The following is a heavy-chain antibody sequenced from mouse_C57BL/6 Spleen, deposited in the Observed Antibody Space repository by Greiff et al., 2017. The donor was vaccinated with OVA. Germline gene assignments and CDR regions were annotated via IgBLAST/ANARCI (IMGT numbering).Heavy chain of an antibody. Sequence: VQLQQSGAELVRPGASVTLSCKASGYTFTDYEMHWVKQTPVHGLEWIGAIDPETGGTAYNQKFKGKAILTADKSSSTAYMELRSLTSEDSAVYYCTGTSYYGSGYDWYFDVWGTGTTVTVSS. CDR2: IDPETGGT. D-gene: IGHD1-1*01. CDR1: GYTFTDYE. V-gene: IGHV1-15*01. CDR3: TGTSYYGSGYDWYFDV. J-gene: IGHJ1*03.